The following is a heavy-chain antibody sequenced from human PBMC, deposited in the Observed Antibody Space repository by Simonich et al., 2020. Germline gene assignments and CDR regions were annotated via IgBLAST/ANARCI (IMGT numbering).Heavy chain of an antibody. J-gene: IGHJ4*02. Sequence: EVQLVESGGGLVQPGGSLRLSCAASGFTFSSYSMNWVRQAPGKRLEWDSAISRRSSYIYYADAVKGRFTISRDNDKNSLYLQMNSLRAEDTAVYYCARANERDYWGQGTLVTVSS. CDR1: GFTFSSYS. CDR3: ARANERDY. D-gene: IGHD1-1*01. CDR2: ISRRSSYI. V-gene: IGHV3-21*01.